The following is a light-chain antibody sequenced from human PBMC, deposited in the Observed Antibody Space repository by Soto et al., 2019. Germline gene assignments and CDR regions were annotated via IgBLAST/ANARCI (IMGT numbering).Light chain of an antibody. CDR1: HFINRNY. V-gene: IGKV3-20*01. J-gene: IGKJ3*01. Sequence: EIVLTQSPGTLSLSPGERATLSCRASHFINRNYLAWYRQTPGQAPTLLIYGASGRATGIPDRFSGSGSGTDFTLTISSLQPEDSATYYCFQDFNYPRTFGPGTRVDI. CDR2: GAS. CDR3: FQDFNYPRT.